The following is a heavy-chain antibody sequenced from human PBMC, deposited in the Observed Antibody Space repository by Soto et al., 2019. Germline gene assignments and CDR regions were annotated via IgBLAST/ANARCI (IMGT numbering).Heavy chain of an antibody. Sequence: QVLLQESGPGLVQPSGTLSLSCAVSGGSVSSSFFWGWVRQPPGKGLEWIVYIFHSGSVNYNPSLKSRVTISIDKSKNQFSLELNSVTTADTAVYYCARSFGWYAIDYWGQGTLVIVSS. CDR3: ARSFGWYAIDY. CDR2: IFHSGSV. CDR1: GGSVSSSFF. J-gene: IGHJ4*02. V-gene: IGHV4-4*02. D-gene: IGHD6-19*01.